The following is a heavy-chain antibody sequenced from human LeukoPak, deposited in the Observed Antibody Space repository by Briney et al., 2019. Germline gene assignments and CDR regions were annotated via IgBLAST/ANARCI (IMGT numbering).Heavy chain of an antibody. D-gene: IGHD3-10*01. CDR1: GFTFSSYS. J-gene: IGHJ4*02. CDR3: ARDSLLWFGELIDY. CDR2: ISSSSSTI. V-gene: IGHV3-48*04. Sequence: PGGSLRLSCAASGFTFSSYSMNWVRQAPGKGLEWVSYISSSSSTIYYADSVKGRFTISRDNAKNSLYLQMNSLRAEDTAVYYCARDSLLWFGELIDYWGQGTLVTVSS.